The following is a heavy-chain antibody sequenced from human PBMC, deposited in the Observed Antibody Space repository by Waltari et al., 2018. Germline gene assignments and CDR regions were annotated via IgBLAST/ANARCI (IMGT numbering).Heavy chain of an antibody. V-gene: IGHV3-23*01. Sequence: EVRLLESGGGLVQPGESLRLPCVASGFPFKSNAMSWVRQVPGKGLEWVSAFGRDGRTYYADSVKGRFTISKDTSKNTLYLQMNSLRAEDTAVYYCVRDEPGDGLDYWGQGTLVTVSS. D-gene: IGHD7-27*01. CDR2: FGRDGRT. CDR1: GFPFKSNA. J-gene: IGHJ4*02. CDR3: VRDEPGDGLDY.